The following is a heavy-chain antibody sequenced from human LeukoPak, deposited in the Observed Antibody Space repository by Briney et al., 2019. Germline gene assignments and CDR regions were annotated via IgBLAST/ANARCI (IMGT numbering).Heavy chain of an antibody. V-gene: IGHV2-5*02. J-gene: IGHJ4*02. CDR2: IYWDDDK. Sequence: GSGPTLVKPTQTLTLTCTFSGFSLSTSGVGVGWIRQPPGKALEWLALIYWDDDKRYSPSLKSRLTITKDASKNQVVLTMTNMDPVDTATYYCAHTLSGYYQHLLDYWGQGTLVTVSS. CDR3: AHTLSGYYQHLLDY. D-gene: IGHD3-22*01. CDR1: GFSLSTSGVG.